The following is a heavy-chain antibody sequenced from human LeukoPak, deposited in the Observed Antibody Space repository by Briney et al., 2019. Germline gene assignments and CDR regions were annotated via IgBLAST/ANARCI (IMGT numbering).Heavy chain of an antibody. J-gene: IGHJ4*02. CDR3: ARDPQIVVVPNPDTGLDY. Sequence: PGGSLRPSCAASGFTFSSYSMNWVRQAPGKGLEWVSYIISSSSTIYYADSVKGRFTISRDNAKNSLYLQMNSLRAEDTAVYYCARDPQIVVVPNPDTGLDYWGQGTLVTVSS. CDR1: GFTFSSYS. CDR2: IISSSSTI. V-gene: IGHV3-48*01. D-gene: IGHD3-22*01.